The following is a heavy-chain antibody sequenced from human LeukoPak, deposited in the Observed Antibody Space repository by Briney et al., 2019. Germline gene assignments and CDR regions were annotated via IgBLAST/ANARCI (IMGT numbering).Heavy chain of an antibody. V-gene: IGHV3-49*04. CDR3: TRLVPYLDY. CDR1: GFTFGDYA. Sequence: GGSLRLSCTASGFTFGDYAMSWARQAPGQGLERLGFIRSKVYGETTEYAASVKGRFTVSRDDSNSLAYLQMNSLQTEDTAVYYCTRLVPYLDYWGQGTLVTVSS. J-gene: IGHJ4*02. D-gene: IGHD2-2*01. CDR2: IRSKVYGETT.